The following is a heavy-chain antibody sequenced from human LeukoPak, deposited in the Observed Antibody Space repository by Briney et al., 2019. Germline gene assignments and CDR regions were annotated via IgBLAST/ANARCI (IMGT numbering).Heavy chain of an antibody. Sequence: PGGSLRLSCAASGFTFSSCAMSWVRQAPGKGLEWVSGISASGGTTYYADSVKGRFTISRDNSKNTLVLQLNSLRVEDTAVYYCAKDPTDFDSSGQTYFDYWGQGTLVTVSS. CDR3: AKDPTDFDSSGQTYFDY. CDR1: GFTFSSCA. D-gene: IGHD3-22*01. CDR2: ISASGGTT. V-gene: IGHV3-23*01. J-gene: IGHJ4*02.